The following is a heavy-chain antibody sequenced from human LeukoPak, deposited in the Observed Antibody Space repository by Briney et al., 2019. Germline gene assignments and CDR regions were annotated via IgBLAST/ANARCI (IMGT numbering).Heavy chain of an antibody. J-gene: IGHJ5*02. Sequence: ASVKVSCKASGYTFTSHFMHWVRQAPGQGLEWMGIINPRGGSTSYTQKFQGRVTMTRDTSTSTVYMELSSVTAADTAVYYCARGGYYDSSGWGISDWFDPWGQGTLVTVSS. V-gene: IGHV1-46*01. CDR3: ARGGYYDSSGWGISDWFDP. D-gene: IGHD3-22*01. CDR1: GYTFTSHF. CDR2: INPRGGST.